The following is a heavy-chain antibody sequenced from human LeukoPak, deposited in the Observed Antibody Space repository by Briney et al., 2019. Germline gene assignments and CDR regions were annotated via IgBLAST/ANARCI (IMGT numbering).Heavy chain of an antibody. D-gene: IGHD5-12*01. J-gene: IGHJ4*02. CDR1: GFTFSSYS. Sequence: PGGSLRLSCAASGFTFSSYSMNWVRQAPGKGLEWVSSISSSSSYIYYADSVKGRFTISRDNAKNSLYLQMNSLRAEDTAVYYCARDESGYDQGGAFNYWGQGTLVTVSS. CDR3: ARDESGYDQGGAFNY. CDR2: ISSSSSYI. V-gene: IGHV3-21*01.